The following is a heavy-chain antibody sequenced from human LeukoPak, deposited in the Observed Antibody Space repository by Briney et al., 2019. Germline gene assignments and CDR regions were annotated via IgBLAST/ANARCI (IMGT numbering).Heavy chain of an antibody. CDR2: IYYTGST. J-gene: IGHJ2*01. V-gene: IGHV4-59*08. CDR1: GGSISTYH. CDR3: ARQYIDILTGYHRGELYWYFDL. Sequence: SETLSLTCTPSGGSISTYHWSWVRQPPGKGLEWIGYIYYTGSTNYNPSLKSRVTISVDTSKNQFSLKLSSVTAADTAVYYCARQYIDILTGYHRGELYWYFDLWGRGTLVTVSS. D-gene: IGHD3-9*01.